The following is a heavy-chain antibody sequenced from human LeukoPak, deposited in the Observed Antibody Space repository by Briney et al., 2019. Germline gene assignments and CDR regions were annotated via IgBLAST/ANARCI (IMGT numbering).Heavy chain of an antibody. Sequence: AASVKVSCKASGYTFTGYFMHWVRQAPGQGLEWMGRINPTSGGTNYAQRFQGRVTMTRDTSISTAYMELTKMTSDDMAVYYCARGYSGYDLPDYWGQGTLVTVSS. V-gene: IGHV1-2*06. D-gene: IGHD5-12*01. CDR3: ARGYSGYDLPDY. CDR2: INPTSGGT. J-gene: IGHJ4*02. CDR1: GYTFTGYF.